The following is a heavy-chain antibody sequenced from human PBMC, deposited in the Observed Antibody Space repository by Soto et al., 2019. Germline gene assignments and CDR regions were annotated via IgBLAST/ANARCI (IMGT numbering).Heavy chain of an antibody. CDR2: INHSGVT. Sequence: QVQPQQWGAGLLKPSETLSLTCAVYGGSFSGHYWNWIRQPPGKGLEWIGEINHSGVTKYNPSLKSRVTISVDTSKNQFFLNLRSVTAADTAVYYCARGQYRRDYWGQGTLVTVSS. D-gene: IGHD3-16*02. CDR1: GGSFSGHY. V-gene: IGHV4-34*01. J-gene: IGHJ4*02. CDR3: ARGQYRRDY.